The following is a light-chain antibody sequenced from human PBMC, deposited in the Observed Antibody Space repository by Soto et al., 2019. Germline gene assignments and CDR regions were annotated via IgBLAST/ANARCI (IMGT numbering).Light chain of an antibody. V-gene: IGLV2-11*01. J-gene: IGLJ2*01. Sequence: QSALTQPRSVSGSPGQSVTISCTGTSSDVGGYDYVSWYQQHPRKAPKLMIYDVNKRPSGVPDRFSGSKSGNTASLTISGLQAEDEADYYCCSYAGSSTLVFGGGTKLTVL. CDR2: DVN. CDR1: SSDVGGYDY. CDR3: CSYAGSSTLV.